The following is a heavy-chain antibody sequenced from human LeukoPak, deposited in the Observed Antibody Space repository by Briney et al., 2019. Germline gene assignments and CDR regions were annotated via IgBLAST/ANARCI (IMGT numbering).Heavy chain of an antibody. V-gene: IGHV4-39*07. Sequence: ASETLSLTRTVSGGSLSSSSYYWGWIRQPPGKGLEWIGSIYYSGSTYYNPSLKSRVNISVDTSKNQFSLKLSSVTAADTAVYYCARVSGGVRYYYYYMDVWGKGTTVTVSS. CDR3: ARVSGGVRYYYYYMDV. CDR2: IYYSGST. D-gene: IGHD2-8*01. J-gene: IGHJ6*03. CDR1: GGSLSSSSYY.